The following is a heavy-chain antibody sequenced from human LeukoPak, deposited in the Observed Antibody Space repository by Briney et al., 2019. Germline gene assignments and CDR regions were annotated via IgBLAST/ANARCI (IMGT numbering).Heavy chain of an antibody. D-gene: IGHD3-10*01. J-gene: IGHJ6*03. CDR3: ARGPGASLYYYMDV. V-gene: IGHV1-69*10. CDR2: IIPIFGIA. CDR1: GGTFSSYA. Sequence: SVKVSCKASGGTFSSYAISWVRQAPGQGLEWMGGIIPIFGIANYAQKFQGRVTITRNTSISTAYMELSSLRSEDTAVYYCARGPGASLYYYMDVWGKGTTVTISS.